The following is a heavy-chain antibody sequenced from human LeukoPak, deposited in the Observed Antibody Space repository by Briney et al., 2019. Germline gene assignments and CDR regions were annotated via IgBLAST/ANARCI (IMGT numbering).Heavy chain of an antibody. CDR1: GFTFSDFY. CDR2: IISSGSNI. Sequence: GGSVRLSCAASGFTFSDFYMSWIRQAPGKGRGWGSYIISSGSNIYYADSVKGRFTISRHNAKNSLYLQMNSLRAEATAVYYCAKETRYYDSKEDFGYWAREPWSPSPQ. J-gene: IGHJ4*02. D-gene: IGHD3-22*01. V-gene: IGHV3-11*01. CDR3: AKETRYYDSKEDFGY.